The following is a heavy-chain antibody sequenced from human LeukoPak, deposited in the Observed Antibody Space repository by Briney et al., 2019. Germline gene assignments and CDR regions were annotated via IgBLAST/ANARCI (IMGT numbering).Heavy chain of an antibody. J-gene: IGHJ6*02. CDR3: ARDHAIGRQLRRDYSYFYGMDV. Sequence: ASVKVSCKASGYSFTNYAITWVRQAPGQGLEWMGWISAYNGDTNYAQKVQGRITMTTDTSTSTAYMELRSLTSDDTAVYYCARDHAIGRQLRRDYSYFYGMDVWGRGTTVTVS. CDR1: GYSFTNYA. V-gene: IGHV1-18*01. D-gene: IGHD5-18*01. CDR2: ISAYNGDT.